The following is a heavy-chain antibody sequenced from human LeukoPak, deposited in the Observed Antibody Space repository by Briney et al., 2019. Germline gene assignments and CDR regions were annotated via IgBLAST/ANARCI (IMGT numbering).Heavy chain of an antibody. Sequence: SETLSLTCAVYGGSLSGYYWSWIRQPPGKGLEWIGEINQSGSTNCDPSLKSRVSMSIDTSKSQFSLNLRSVTAADTAVYYCARYVPVRTGTTRASFDYWGQGTLVTVSS. CDR2: INQSGST. CDR1: GGSLSGYY. V-gene: IGHV4-34*01. J-gene: IGHJ4*02. D-gene: IGHD1-1*01. CDR3: ARYVPVRTGTTRASFDY.